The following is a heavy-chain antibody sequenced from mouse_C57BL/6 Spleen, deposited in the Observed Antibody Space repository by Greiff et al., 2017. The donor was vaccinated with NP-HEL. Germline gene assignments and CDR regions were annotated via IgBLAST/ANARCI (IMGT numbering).Heavy chain of an antibody. CDR3: ARYAYYSNYDY. CDR2: IDPSDSYT. Sequence: QVQLKQPGAELVMPGASVKLSCKASGYTFTSYWMHWVKQRPGQGLEWIGEIDPSDSYTNYNQKFKGKSTLTVDKSSSTAYMQLSSLTSEDSAVYYCARYAYYSNYDYWGQGTTLTVSS. CDR1: GYTFTSYW. V-gene: IGHV1-69*01. D-gene: IGHD2-5*01. J-gene: IGHJ2*01.